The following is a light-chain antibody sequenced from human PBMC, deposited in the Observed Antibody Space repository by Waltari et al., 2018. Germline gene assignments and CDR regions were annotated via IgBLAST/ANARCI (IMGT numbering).Light chain of an antibody. CDR3: QQYESLIS. CDR1: HDISKR. CDR2: DAS. Sequence: DIQMTQSPSSLSASVGDRVTITCQASHDISKRLNWHCQKVGKAPKLLIYDASKLDIGVPSRFSGSGSGTLFTLTISSLEPEDFATYFCQQYESLISFGQGTRLDLK. J-gene: IGKJ5*01. V-gene: IGKV1-33*01.